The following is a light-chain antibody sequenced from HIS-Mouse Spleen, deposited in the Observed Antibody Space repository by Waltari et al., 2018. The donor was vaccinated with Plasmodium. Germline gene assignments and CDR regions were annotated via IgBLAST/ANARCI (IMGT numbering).Light chain of an antibody. J-gene: IGLJ3*02. CDR2: EDS. CDR1: ACPTQY. CDR3: YSTDSSGNHRV. V-gene: IGLV3-10*01. Sequence: SYELTQPPSVSVSPGQTARITCAGDACPTQYPYWYQQKSGQAPVLVIYEDSKRPSAIPERFSGSSSGTMATLTISGAQVEDEADYYCYSTDSSGNHRVFGGGTKLTVL.